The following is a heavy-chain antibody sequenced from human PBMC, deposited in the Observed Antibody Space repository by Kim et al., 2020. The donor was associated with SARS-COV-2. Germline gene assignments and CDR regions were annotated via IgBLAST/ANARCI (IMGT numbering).Heavy chain of an antibody. CDR3: ANPRQPDY. CDR1: GFTFSNYG. V-gene: IGHV3-23*01. D-gene: IGHD6-13*01. CDR2: ITVSGDIT. Sequence: GGSLRLSCVASGFTFSNYGMTWVRQAPGGGLEWVSGITVSGDITAYADPVKGRLTISRDNSKNTLYFQMSSLRAEDTAIYYFANPRQPDYWGQGTLVTV. J-gene: IGHJ4*02.